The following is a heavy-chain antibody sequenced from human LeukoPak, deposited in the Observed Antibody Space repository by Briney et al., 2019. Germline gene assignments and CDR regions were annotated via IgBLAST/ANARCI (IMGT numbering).Heavy chain of an antibody. J-gene: IGHJ4*02. CDR2: IYYTGKT. CDR3: ARLPLEGYYDTSGYFDF. Sequence: SETLSLTCTVSGDSLKSSNSYWGWIRQPPGMGLEWIGNIYYTGKTDYNPSLKSRVSISMDTSRDQFSLKMSSVTAADTAVYYCARLPLEGYYDTSGYFDFWGQGTLVSVSS. CDR1: GDSLKSSNSY. D-gene: IGHD3-22*01. V-gene: IGHV4-39*07.